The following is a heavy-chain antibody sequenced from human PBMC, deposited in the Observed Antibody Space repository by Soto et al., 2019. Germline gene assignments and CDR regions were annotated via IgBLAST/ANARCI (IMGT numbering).Heavy chain of an antibody. Sequence: SETLSLTCTVSGGSISSYYWSWIRQPPGKGLEWIGYIYYSGSTNYNPSLKSRVTISVDTSKNQFSLKLSSVTAVDTAVYYCARGSWQYQLLYYYYYMDVWGKGTTVTVSS. J-gene: IGHJ6*03. D-gene: IGHD2-2*01. CDR2: IYYSGST. V-gene: IGHV4-59*01. CDR3: ARGSWQYQLLYYYYYMDV. CDR1: GGSISSYY.